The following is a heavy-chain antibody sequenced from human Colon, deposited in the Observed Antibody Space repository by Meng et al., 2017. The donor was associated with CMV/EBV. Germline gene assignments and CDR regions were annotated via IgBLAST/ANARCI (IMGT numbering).Heavy chain of an antibody. CDR3: ARVLPNYDFWSGYPDY. V-gene: IGHV3-23*01. J-gene: IGHJ4*02. CDR1: GFTFSMYA. D-gene: IGHD3-3*01. CDR2: ISASGDSK. Sequence: GESLKISCAASGFTFSMYAMGWVRQAPGKGLEWVSGISASGDSKYYVVSVEGRFTIARDNSRDTVYLQMSSLRVEDTAVYYCARVLPNYDFWSGYPDYWGQGIRVTVSS.